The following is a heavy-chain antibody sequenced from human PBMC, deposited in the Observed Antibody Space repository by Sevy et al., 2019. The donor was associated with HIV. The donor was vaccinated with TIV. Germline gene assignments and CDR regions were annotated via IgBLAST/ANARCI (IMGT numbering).Heavy chain of an antibody. CDR2: IIPIFGKT. D-gene: IGHD6-19*01. CDR3: ARLTVAGLGGWFDP. V-gene: IGHV1-69*13. CDR1: GGTFNRYA. J-gene: IGHJ5*02. Sequence: ASVKVSCKASGGTFNRYAISWVRQAPGHGLEWLGGIIPIFGKTNYAQKFQGRVTITADESTSTAYMEVSSLRSEDTAVYYCARLTVAGLGGWFDPWGHGTLVTVSS.